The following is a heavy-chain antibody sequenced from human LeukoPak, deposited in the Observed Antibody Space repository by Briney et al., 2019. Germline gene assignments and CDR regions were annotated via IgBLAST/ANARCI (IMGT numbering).Heavy chain of an antibody. D-gene: IGHD6-6*01. J-gene: IGHJ4*02. CDR2: MNPNSGNT. CDR3: ARGDRRYSSSSDY. V-gene: IGHV1-8*01. Sequence: ASVKVSCKASGYTFTSYDINWVRQATGQGLEWMGWMNPNSGNTDYAQKLQGRVTMTTDTSTSTAYMELRSLRSDDTAVYYCARGDRRYSSSSDYWGQGTLVTVSS. CDR1: GYTFTSYD.